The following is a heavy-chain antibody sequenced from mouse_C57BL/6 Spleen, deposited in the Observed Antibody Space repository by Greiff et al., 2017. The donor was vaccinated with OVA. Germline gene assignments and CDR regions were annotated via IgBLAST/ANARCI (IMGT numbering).Heavy chain of an antibody. V-gene: IGHV1-52*01. CDR1: GYTFTSYW. D-gene: IGHD1-1*01. J-gene: IGHJ1*03. CDR2: IDPSDSET. CDR3: ARKDGSSFYWYFDV. Sequence: VQLQQPGAELVRPGSSVKLSCKASGYTFTSYWMHWVKQRPIQGLEWIGNIDPSDSETHYNQKFKDKATLTVDKSSSTAYMQLSSLTSEDSAVYYCARKDGSSFYWYFDVWGTGTTVTVSS.